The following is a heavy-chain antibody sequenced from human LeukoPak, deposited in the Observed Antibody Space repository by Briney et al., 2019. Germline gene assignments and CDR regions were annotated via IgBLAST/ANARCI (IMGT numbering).Heavy chain of an antibody. CDR3: ARYYYDSSGYEGNDY. D-gene: IGHD3-22*01. CDR1: GGSISSYY. V-gene: IGHV4-30-4*08. Sequence: SETLSLTCTVSGGSISSYYWSWIRQPPGKGLEWIGYIYYSGSTYYNPSLKSRVTISVDTSKNQFSLKLSSVTAADTAVYYCARYYYDSSGYEGNDYWGQGTLVTVSS. J-gene: IGHJ4*02. CDR2: IYYSGST.